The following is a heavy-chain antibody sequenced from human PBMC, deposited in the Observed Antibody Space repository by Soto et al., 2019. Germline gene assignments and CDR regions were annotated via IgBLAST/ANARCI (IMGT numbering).Heavy chain of an antibody. Sequence: PWGSLRLSCAASGFTFSSYAMSWVRQAPGKGLEWVPAISGSGGSTYYADSVKGRFTISRDNSKNTLYLQMNSLRAEDTAVYYCAKCDSGYDQSGFDYWGQGTLVTVSS. J-gene: IGHJ4*02. CDR2: ISGSGGST. V-gene: IGHV3-23*01. CDR1: GFTFSSYA. D-gene: IGHD5-12*01. CDR3: AKCDSGYDQSGFDY.